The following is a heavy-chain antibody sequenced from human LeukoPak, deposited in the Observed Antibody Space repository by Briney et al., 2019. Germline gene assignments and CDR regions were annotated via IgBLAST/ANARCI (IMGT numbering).Heavy chain of an antibody. CDR2: ISYDGTNK. CDR1: GFTFSSYA. D-gene: IGHD3-22*01. J-gene: IGHJ3*02. CDR3: ARAPMSYDSSGSGGAFDI. V-gene: IGHV3-30-3*01. Sequence: PGRSLRLSCAASGFTFSSYAMHWVRQAPGKGLEWVAVISYDGTNKYYADSVKGRFTISRDNSKNTMYLQMNSLRAEDTAMYYCARAPMSYDSSGSGGAFDIWGQGTMVTVSS.